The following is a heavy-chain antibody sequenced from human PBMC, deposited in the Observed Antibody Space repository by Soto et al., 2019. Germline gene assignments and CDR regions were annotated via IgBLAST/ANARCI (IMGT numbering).Heavy chain of an antibody. CDR3: ARAGDYYDSSGYQLLDY. D-gene: IGHD3-22*01. Sequence: QVQLVQSGAEVKQPGASVKVSCKASGYTFTSYGISWVRQAPGQGLEWMGWISAYNGNTNYAQKLQGRVNMTTDTSTSTAYMELRSLRSDDTAVYYCARAGDYYDSSGYQLLDYWGQGTLVTVSS. V-gene: IGHV1-18*04. CDR1: GYTFTSYG. J-gene: IGHJ4*02. CDR2: ISAYNGNT.